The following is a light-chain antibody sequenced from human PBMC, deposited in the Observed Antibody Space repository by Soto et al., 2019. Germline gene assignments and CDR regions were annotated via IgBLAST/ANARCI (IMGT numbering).Light chain of an antibody. J-gene: IGKJ5*01. Sequence: DIPMTQSPSSLSASVGDRVTITCQASQNINNYLNWYQQKPGRAPNLLIYDASNLEAGVPSRFRGSGSGTDFTFTISRMQPEDIATYYCQHYENLPTFGQGTRLEIK. CDR1: QNINNY. V-gene: IGKV1-33*01. CDR2: DAS. CDR3: QHYENLPT.